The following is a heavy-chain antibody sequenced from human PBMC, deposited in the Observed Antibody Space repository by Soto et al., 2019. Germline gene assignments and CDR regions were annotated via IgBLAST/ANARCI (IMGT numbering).Heavy chain of an antibody. V-gene: IGHV4-59*01. J-gene: IGHJ5*02. D-gene: IGHD2-2*01. CDR3: AIFLLRQLLNCFHP. CDR1: GGSISNYY. Sequence: GNLSLSCTVSGGSISNYYWSWIRQLPGKGLEWIGDSYDIGSTNYNPSLKSRVTISVDTSKNQFSLKLSSVTAANTAVYYCAIFLLRQLLNCFHPRGQATLVTVSS. CDR2: SYDIGST.